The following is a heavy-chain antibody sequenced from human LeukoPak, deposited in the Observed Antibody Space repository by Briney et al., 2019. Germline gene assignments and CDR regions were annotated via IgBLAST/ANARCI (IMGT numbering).Heavy chain of an antibody. Sequence: SETLSLTCTVSGGSISSYFWSWIRQPPGKGLDWIGYIYYSGSTNYNPSFKSRVTISVDTSKNQFSLKLSSVTAADTAVYYCARLYCSSTSCYLDYWGQGTLVTVSS. J-gene: IGHJ4*02. D-gene: IGHD2-2*01. CDR1: GGSISSYF. CDR3: ARLYCSSTSCYLDY. V-gene: IGHV4-59*01. CDR2: IYYSGST.